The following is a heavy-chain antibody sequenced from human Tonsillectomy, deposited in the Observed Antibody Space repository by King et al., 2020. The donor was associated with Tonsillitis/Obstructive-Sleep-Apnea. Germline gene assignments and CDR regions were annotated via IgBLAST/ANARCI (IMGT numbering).Heavy chain of an antibody. V-gene: IGHV3-21*01. D-gene: IGHD2-8*01. CDR3: ARDCGRYCTAGHEYWYFDL. CDR1: GFTFSSYS. CDR2: ISSSSSYI. J-gene: IGHJ2*01. Sequence: VQLVESGGGLVKPGGSLRLSCAASGFTFSSYSMNWVRQAPGKGLEWVSSISSSSSYIYYADSVKGRFTISRDNAKNSLYLQMNSLRAEDTAVYYCARDCGRYCTAGHEYWYFDLWGRGTRVTVSS.